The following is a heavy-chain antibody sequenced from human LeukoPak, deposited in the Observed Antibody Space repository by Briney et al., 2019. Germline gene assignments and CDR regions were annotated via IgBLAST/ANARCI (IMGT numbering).Heavy chain of an antibody. D-gene: IGHD2-2*01. J-gene: IGHJ4*02. V-gene: IGHV4-61*01. CDR2: IYYSGST. CDR1: GGSVSSGSYY. Sequence: SETLSLTCTVSGGSVSSGSYYWSWIRQPPGNGLEWNGYIYYSGSTNYNPSLKSRVTISVDTSKTQFSLKLSSVTAADTAVYYCARAEGPYCSSTSCYSKFDYWGQGTLVTVSS. CDR3: ARAEGPYCSSTSCYSKFDY.